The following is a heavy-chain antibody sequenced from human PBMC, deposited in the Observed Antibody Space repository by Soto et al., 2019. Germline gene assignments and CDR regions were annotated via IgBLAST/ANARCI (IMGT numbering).Heavy chain of an antibody. J-gene: IGHJ4*02. CDR1: GGSFSGYY. CDR2: INHSGST. D-gene: IGHD4-17*01. V-gene: IGHV4-34*01. Sequence: SETLSLTCAVYGGSFSGYYWSWIRQPPGKGLEWIGEINHSGSTNYNPSLKSRVTISADTSKNQFSLKLSSVTAADTAVYYCARDTPYYGPIDYWGQGTLVTVSS. CDR3: ARDTPYYGPIDY.